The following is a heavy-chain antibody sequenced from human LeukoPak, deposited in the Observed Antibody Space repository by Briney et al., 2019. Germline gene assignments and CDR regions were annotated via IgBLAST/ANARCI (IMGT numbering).Heavy chain of an antibody. V-gene: IGHV5-51*01. J-gene: IGHJ4*02. Sequence: GESLKISCKGSGYSFTSYWIGWARQMPGKGLEWMGIIYPGDSDTRYSPSFQGQVTISADKSISTAYLQWSSLKASDTAMYYCARAISYYDSSGYLFDYWGQGTLVTVSS. D-gene: IGHD3-22*01. CDR1: GYSFTSYW. CDR3: ARAISYYDSSGYLFDY. CDR2: IYPGDSDT.